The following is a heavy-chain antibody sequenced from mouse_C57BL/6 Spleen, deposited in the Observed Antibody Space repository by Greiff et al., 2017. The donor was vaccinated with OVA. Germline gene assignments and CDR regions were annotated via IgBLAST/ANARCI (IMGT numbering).Heavy chain of an antibody. CDR1: GFNIKDDY. J-gene: IGHJ3*01. Sequence: EVQGVESGAELVRPGASVKLSCTASGFNIKDDYMHWVKQRPEQGLEWIGWIDPENGDTEYASKFQGKATITADTSSNTAYLQLSSLTSEDTAVYYCTLSSPFAYWGQGALVTVSA. CDR2: IDPENGDT. CDR3: TLSSPFAY. V-gene: IGHV14-4*01. D-gene: IGHD1-1*01.